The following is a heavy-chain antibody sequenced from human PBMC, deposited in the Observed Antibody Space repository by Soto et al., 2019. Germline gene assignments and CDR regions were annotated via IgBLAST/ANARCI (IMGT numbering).Heavy chain of an antibody. Sequence: GGSLRLSCAASGFTFSNAWMNWVRQAPGKGLEWVSHINADGSTTVYADSVKGRFTISRDNARNTLYLQMNSLRAEDTAVYYCARDRGNPDSFNIWGQGTMVTVSS. CDR3: ARDRGNPDSFNI. CDR1: GFTFSNAW. CDR2: INADGSTT. D-gene: IGHD3-10*01. J-gene: IGHJ3*02. V-gene: IGHV3-74*01.